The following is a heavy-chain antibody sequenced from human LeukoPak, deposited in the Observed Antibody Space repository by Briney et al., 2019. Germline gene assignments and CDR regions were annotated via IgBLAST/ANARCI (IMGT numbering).Heavy chain of an antibody. V-gene: IGHV3-48*04. Sequence: GGSLRLSCAASGFTLIGYSMNWVRQAPGKGLEWVSYINSSSGTIIYADSVKGRSTISRDNAKNSLYLQMNSLRAEDTAVYYCAKEGDNTGYRYFDDWGQGTLVTVSS. D-gene: IGHD3-22*01. CDR3: AKEGDNTGYRYFDD. J-gene: IGHJ4*02. CDR1: GFTLIGYS. CDR2: INSSSGTI.